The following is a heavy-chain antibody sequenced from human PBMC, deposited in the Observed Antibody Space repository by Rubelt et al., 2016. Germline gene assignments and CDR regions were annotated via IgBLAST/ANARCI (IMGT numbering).Heavy chain of an antibody. CDR2: VSYSGVS. CDR1: GGSISGYY. V-gene: IGHV4-59*01. D-gene: IGHD3-16*02. CDR3: VRYRIAFDY. J-gene: IGHJ4*02. Sequence: QVQLQESGPGLVKPSETLSLTCTVSGGSISGYYWSWIRQPPGKGLEWIGYVSYSGVSNYNPSLRGRVPTSVDTSKNQFSLKLNAVTAAYTAVYDCVRYRIAFDYWGQGILVIVSS.